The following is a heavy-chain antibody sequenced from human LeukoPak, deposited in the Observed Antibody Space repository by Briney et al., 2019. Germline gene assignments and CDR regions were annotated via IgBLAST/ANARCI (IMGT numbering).Heavy chain of an antibody. V-gene: IGHV4-31*03. Sequence: SQTLSLTCTVSGVSISSGGYYWSWIRQHPGKGLEWIGYIYYSGSTYYNPSLKSRVAISVDTSKNQFSLKLSSVTATDTAVYYCARLSAVIKVFDYWGQGTLVTVSS. CDR1: GVSISSGGYY. J-gene: IGHJ4*02. CDR2: IYYSGST. CDR3: ARLSAVIKVFDY. D-gene: IGHD3-10*01.